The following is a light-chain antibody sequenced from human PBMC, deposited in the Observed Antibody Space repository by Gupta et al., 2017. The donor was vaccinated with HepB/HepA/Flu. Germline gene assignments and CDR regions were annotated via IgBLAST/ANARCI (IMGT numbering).Light chain of an antibody. Sequence: EIVMTQSPATLSMSPGERATLSCRASQSVSSNLAWYQQKPGQAPRLLIYGASTRATGIPARFSGSGSGTEFTLTISSLQSEDFAVYYCQQDNNWPLTFGQGTQLEIK. CDR2: GAS. CDR3: QQDNNWPLT. J-gene: IGKJ5*01. CDR1: QSVSSN. V-gene: IGKV3-15*01.